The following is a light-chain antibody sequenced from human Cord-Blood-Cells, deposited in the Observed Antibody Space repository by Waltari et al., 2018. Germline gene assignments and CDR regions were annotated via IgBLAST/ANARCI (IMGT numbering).Light chain of an antibody. CDR2: QDS. V-gene: IGLV3-27*01. CDR3: YSAADNNLV. CDR1: VLAKKY. Sequence: SYELTHPSSVSVSPGQTARITCSGAVLAKKYGRWFQQKPGQAPVLVIYQDSERPSGIPERFSGSSSGTTVTLTISGAQVEDEADYYCYSAADNNLVFGGGTKLTVL. J-gene: IGLJ3*02.